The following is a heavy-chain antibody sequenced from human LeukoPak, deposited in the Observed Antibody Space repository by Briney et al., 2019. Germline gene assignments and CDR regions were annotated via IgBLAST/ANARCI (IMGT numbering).Heavy chain of an antibody. CDR3: ARCGLGDTFDI. CDR1: GFTFSSYW. J-gene: IGHJ3*02. Sequence: GGSLRLSCAASGFTFSSYWMSWVRQAPGKALEWVASIKQDGSETRYVDSMKGRFTIFRDNTKTSLYLQMNSLRAEDTAVYYCARCGLGDTFDIWGQGTVVTVSS. CDR2: IKQDGSET. V-gene: IGHV3-7*01. D-gene: IGHD3-10*01.